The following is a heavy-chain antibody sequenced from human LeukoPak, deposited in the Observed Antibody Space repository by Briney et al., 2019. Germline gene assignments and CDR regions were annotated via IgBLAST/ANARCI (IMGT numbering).Heavy chain of an antibody. J-gene: IGHJ5*02. Sequence: ASVKVSCKASGYTFTSYGISWVRQAPGQGLEWMGWINPNSGGTNYAQKFQGRVTMTRDTSISTAYMELSRLRSDDTAVYYCARKGPFEPWGQGTLVTVSS. CDR3: ARKGPFEP. CDR1: GYTFTSYG. V-gene: IGHV1-2*02. CDR2: INPNSGGT.